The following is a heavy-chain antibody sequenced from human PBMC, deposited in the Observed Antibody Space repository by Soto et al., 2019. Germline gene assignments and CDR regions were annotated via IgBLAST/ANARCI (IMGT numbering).Heavy chain of an antibody. CDR2: IIPILDVA. CDR1: GGDFLSYT. CDR3: AQMWFGELWHGMDV. D-gene: IGHD3-10*01. Sequence: QLVQSGAEVKKPGSSVKVSCKASGGDFLSYTISWVRQAPGQGPEWMGTIIPILDVAKNAQKLQGRVAITADTATSTVYMELRSLRSDDTAVYYCAQMWFGELWHGMDVWGQGTTITVSS. J-gene: IGHJ6*02. V-gene: IGHV1-69*02.